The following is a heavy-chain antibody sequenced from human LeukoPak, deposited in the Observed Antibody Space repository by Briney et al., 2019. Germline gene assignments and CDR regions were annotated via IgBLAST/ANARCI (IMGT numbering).Heavy chain of an antibody. V-gene: IGHV4-34*01. CDR2: INHSGST. CDR3: ARELRFPSYYYYYMDV. CDR1: GGSFSGYY. Sequence: KSSETLCLTCAVYGGSFSGYYWSWIRQPPGKGLEWIGEINHSGSTNYNPSLKSRVTISVDTSKNQFSLKLSSVTAADTAVYYCARELRFPSYYYYYMDVWGKGTTVTVSS. J-gene: IGHJ6*03. D-gene: IGHD1-7*01.